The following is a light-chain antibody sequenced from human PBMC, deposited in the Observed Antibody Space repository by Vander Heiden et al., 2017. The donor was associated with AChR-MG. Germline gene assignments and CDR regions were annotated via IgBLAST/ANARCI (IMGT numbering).Light chain of an antibody. CDR1: QDVGCH. V-gene: IGKV3D-11*01. CDR2: DAS. J-gene: IGKJ2*01. Sequence: VLTHSPATLSVSPGDTVTLSCRASQDVGCHLAWYQQKPGRTPRLLIYDASNRATGIPARLSGSGSGTDFTLTISSLEPDDVAVYYCQQRSNGPYTFGQGTKLEIK. CDR3: QQRSNGPYT.